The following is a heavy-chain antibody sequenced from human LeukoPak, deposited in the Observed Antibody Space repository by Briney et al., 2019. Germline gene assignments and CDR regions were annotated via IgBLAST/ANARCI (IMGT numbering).Heavy chain of an antibody. Sequence: SVKVSCKASGGTFSSYAISWVRQAPGQGLEWMGGIIPIFGTANYAQKFQGRVTITADESTSTAYMELSSLRSEDTAVYYCASRGYSYGPFDYWGQGTLVTVSS. CDR3: ASRGYSYGPFDY. CDR1: GGTFSSYA. CDR2: IIPIFGTA. V-gene: IGHV1-69*13. J-gene: IGHJ4*02. D-gene: IGHD5-18*01.